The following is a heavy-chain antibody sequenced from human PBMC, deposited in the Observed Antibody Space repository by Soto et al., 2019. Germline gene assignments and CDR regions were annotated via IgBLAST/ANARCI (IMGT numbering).Heavy chain of an antibody. CDR2: ISAYNGNT. Sequence: GASVKVSCKASGYTFTSYGISWVRQAPGQGLEWMGWISAYNGNTNYAQKLQGRVTMTTDTSTSTAYMELRSLRSDDTAVYYCARSPISFGFSNYDFWSGYYSPFFDYWGQGTLVTVSS. CDR1: GYTFTSYG. CDR3: ARSPISFGFSNYDFWSGYYSPFFDY. J-gene: IGHJ4*02. V-gene: IGHV1-18*01. D-gene: IGHD3-3*01.